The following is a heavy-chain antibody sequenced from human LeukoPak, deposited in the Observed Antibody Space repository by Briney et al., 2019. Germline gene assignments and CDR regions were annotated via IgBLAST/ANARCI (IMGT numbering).Heavy chain of an antibody. CDR2: ITSSSSTM. CDR1: GFTFSTYN. Sequence: GGSLRLSCAVSGFTFSTYNMNWVRQAPGKGLEWVSYITSSSSTMYYADSVKGGFTISRDNAKNSLYLQMNSLRAEDTAVYYCASLGVRGVIITGMDVWGKGTTVTVSS. D-gene: IGHD3-10*01. CDR3: ASLGVRGVIITGMDV. J-gene: IGHJ6*04. V-gene: IGHV3-48*01.